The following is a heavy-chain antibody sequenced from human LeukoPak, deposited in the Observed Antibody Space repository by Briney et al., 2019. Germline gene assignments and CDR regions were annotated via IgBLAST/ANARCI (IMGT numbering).Heavy chain of an antibody. CDR3: ARAYSIIRGLVDY. CDR1: GFTFSTYA. Sequence: EGSLRLSCAASGFTFSTYAMSWVRQAPGKGLEWVSAISGSGSSTYYVDSVKGRFTISRDNSKNTLYLQMNSLRAEDTAVYYCARAYSIIRGLVDYWGQGTLVTVSS. D-gene: IGHD3-10*01. V-gene: IGHV3-23*01. CDR2: ISGSGSST. J-gene: IGHJ4*02.